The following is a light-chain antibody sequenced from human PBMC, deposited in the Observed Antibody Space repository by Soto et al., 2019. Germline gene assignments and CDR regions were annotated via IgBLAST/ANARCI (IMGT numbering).Light chain of an antibody. CDR2: AAS. J-gene: IGKJ5*01. V-gene: IGKV1-39*01. Sequence: DIQMTQSPSSLSASVGDRVTITCRASQSISSYLNWYQQKPGKAPKLLIYAASSLQRGVPSRFSGSGSGTDFTLTINSLQPEDFATYYCQQSYSTSITCGQGTRLE. CDR1: QSISSY. CDR3: QQSYSTSIT.